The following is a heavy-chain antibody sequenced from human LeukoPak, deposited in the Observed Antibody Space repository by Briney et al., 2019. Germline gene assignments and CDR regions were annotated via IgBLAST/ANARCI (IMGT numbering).Heavy chain of an antibody. D-gene: IGHD3-22*01. V-gene: IGHV1-2*06. CDR3: ARDGDYDSSGFFLDY. Sequence: ASVKASCKASGYTFTAYYMHWVRQAPGQGLEWMGRINPNSGGTNYAQKFQGRVTTTRNTSISTAYMELSRLRSDDTAVYYCARDGDYDSSGFFLDYWGQGTLVTVSS. CDR1: GYTFTAYY. CDR2: INPNSGGT. J-gene: IGHJ4*02.